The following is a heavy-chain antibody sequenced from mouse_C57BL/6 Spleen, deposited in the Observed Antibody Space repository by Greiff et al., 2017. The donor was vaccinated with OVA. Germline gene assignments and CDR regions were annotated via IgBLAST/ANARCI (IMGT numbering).Heavy chain of an antibody. CDR3: AREGYDEGFYAMDY. D-gene: IGHD2-2*01. V-gene: IGHV1-80*01. Sequence: QVQLKESGAELVKPGASVKISCKASGYAFSSYWMNWVKQRPGKGLEWIGQIYPGDGDTNYNGKFKGKATLTADKSSITAYMQLSSLTSEDSAVYFCAREGYDEGFYAMDYWGQGTSVTVSS. J-gene: IGHJ4*01. CDR1: GYAFSSYW. CDR2: IYPGDGDT.